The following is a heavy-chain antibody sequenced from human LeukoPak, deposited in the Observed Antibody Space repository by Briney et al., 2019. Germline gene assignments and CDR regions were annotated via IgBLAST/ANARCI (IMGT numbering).Heavy chain of an antibody. J-gene: IGHJ5*02. Sequence: GASVKVSCKASGYTFTSYYMHWVRQAPGQGLEWMGIINPSGGSTSYAQKFQGRVTMTRDTSTSTVYMELSSLRSEDTAVYYCARGLGYCSGGSCPAFNWFDPWGQGTLVTVSS. CDR1: GYTFTSYY. CDR2: INPSGGST. CDR3: ARGLGYCSGGSCPAFNWFDP. D-gene: IGHD2-15*01. V-gene: IGHV1-46*01.